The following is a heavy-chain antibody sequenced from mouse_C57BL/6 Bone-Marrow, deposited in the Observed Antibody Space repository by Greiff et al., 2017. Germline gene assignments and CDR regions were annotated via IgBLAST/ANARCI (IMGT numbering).Heavy chain of an antibody. CDR2: ISDGGSYT. Sequence: EVMLVESGGGLVKPGGSLKLSCAASGFTFSSYAMSWVRQTPEKRLEWVATISDGGSYTYYPDNVKGRFTISRDNAKNNLYLQMSHLKSEDTAMYYCARGGYGSSFFAYWGQGTLVTVSA. CDR3: ARGGYGSSFFAY. V-gene: IGHV5-4*03. J-gene: IGHJ3*01. CDR1: GFTFSSYA. D-gene: IGHD1-1*01.